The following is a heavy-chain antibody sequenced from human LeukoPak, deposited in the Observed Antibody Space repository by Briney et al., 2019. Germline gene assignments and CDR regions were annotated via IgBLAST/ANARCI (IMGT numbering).Heavy chain of an antibody. J-gene: IGHJ4*02. Sequence: GGSLRLSCAASGFTFSIYSMNWVRQPPGKGLEWVTYISSSATSIYYADSVRRRFTISRDNAKNSLFLQMDSLRDDDTAVYYCASSDDYGGNRFDYWGRGTLVTVSS. CDR3: ASSDDYGGNRFDY. V-gene: IGHV3-48*02. CDR2: ISSSATSI. CDR1: GFTFSIYS. D-gene: IGHD4-23*01.